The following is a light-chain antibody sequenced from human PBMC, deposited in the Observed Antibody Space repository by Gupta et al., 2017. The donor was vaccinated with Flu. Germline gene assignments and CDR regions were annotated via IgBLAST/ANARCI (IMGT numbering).Light chain of an antibody. V-gene: IGKV1-39*01. CDR1: QSISSY. Sequence: DIHMTQSPSSLSASVGDRVTITCRASQSISSYLNWYQQKPGKAPKLLIYAASSLQSGVPSRFSGSGSGTEFTLTISSLQPEDFATYYCQQRYSTPRTFGQGTKVEIK. CDR2: AAS. J-gene: IGKJ1*01. CDR3: QQRYSTPRT.